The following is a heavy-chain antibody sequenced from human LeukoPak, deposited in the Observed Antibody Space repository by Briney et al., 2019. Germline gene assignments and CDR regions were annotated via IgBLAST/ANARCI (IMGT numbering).Heavy chain of an antibody. D-gene: IGHD4-17*01. CDR1: GGSISSGDYY. CDR3: AVTVTRDWYFDL. J-gene: IGHJ2*01. V-gene: IGHV4-30-4*01. Sequence: SQTLSLTCTVSGGSISSGDYYWSWIRQPPGKGLEWTGYIYYSGSTYYNPSLKSRVTISVDTSKNQFSLKLSSVTAADTAVYYCAVTVTRDWYFDLWGRGTLVTVSS. CDR2: IYYSGST.